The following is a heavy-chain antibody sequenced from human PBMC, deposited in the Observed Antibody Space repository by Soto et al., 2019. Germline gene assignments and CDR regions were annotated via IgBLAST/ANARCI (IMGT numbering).Heavy chain of an antibody. CDR3: SRGGGIAWFDP. CDR2: IYYSGST. CDR1: GGSISSGGYY. D-gene: IGHD3-16*01. Sequence: QVQLQESGPGLVKPSQTLSLTCTVSGGSISSGGYYWSWIRQHPGKGLEWIGYIYYSGSTYYNPSLKGRVTLSVPTSKNQFSLKLSSVTGADTAVYYYSRGGGIAWFDPWGQGTLVTVSS. J-gene: IGHJ5*02. V-gene: IGHV4-31*03.